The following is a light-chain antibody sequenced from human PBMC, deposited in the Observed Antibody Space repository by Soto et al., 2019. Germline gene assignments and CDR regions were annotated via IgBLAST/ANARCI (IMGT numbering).Light chain of an antibody. CDR3: QQYGSAPGT. V-gene: IGKV3-20*01. CDR1: QSVTSNY. Sequence: EIVLTQSPGTLSSSPGERATLSCRASQSVTSNYLAWYQQKPGQAPRLLIFGASIRDTGLPDRFSGGGSGTDLTLTISRLETEDFAVYYCQQYGSAPGTFGQGPKVEIK. J-gene: IGKJ1*01. CDR2: GAS.